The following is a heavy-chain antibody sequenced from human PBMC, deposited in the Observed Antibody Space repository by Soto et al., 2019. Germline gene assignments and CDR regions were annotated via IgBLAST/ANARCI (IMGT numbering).Heavy chain of an antibody. J-gene: IGHJ3*02. Sequence: QVELQESGPGLVKPSETLSLTCSVSGGSLTSYYWSWVRQSPGKGLEWIGQFYYTGSANYNPSLNSRVTMSVGTSKNQFSLKMNAVTAEDTAICCCARHNGFEAFEIWGQGTRVTVST. CDR1: GGSLTSYY. CDR3: ARHNGFEAFEI. CDR2: FYYTGSA. D-gene: IGHD2-8*01. V-gene: IGHV4-59*08.